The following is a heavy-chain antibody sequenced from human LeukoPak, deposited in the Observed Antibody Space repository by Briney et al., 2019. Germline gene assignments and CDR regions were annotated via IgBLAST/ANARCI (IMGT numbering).Heavy chain of an antibody. CDR2: MNPNSGNT. Sequence: ASVKVSCKASGYTFTSYDINWVRQATGQGLEWMGWMNPNSGNTGYAQKFQGRVTMTRNTSISTAYMELSSLRSEDTAVSYCARASWSSGTDGDYCGQGTLFTVS. CDR1: GYTFTSYD. CDR3: ARASWSSGTDGDY. J-gene: IGHJ4*02. V-gene: IGHV1-8*01. D-gene: IGHD1-26*01.